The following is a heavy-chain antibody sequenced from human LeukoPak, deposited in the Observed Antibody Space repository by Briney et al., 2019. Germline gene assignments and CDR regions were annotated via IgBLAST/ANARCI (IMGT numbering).Heavy chain of an antibody. CDR2: IYYTGTT. CDR1: GGSISSSGYY. D-gene: IGHD3/OR15-3a*01. V-gene: IGHV4-39*01. Sequence: SETLSLTCTVSGGSISSSGYYWGWIRQPPGKGLEWIGSIYYTGTTYYNPSLKSRVTISVDTSKNQFSLKLSSVTAADTAVYYCARPGRAGIMLFFDFWGQGTLVTVSS. CDR3: ARPGRAGIMLFFDF. J-gene: IGHJ4*02.